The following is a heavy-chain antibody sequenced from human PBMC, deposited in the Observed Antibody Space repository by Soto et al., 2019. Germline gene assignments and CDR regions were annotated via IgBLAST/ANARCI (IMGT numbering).Heavy chain of an antibody. J-gene: IGHJ3*02. Sequence: GGSLRLSCAASGFTFSDYYMSWIRQAPGKGLEWVSYISSSGSTIYYADSVKGRFTISRDNAKNSLYLQMNSLRAEDTAVYYCASPRVGVVPAAIRGDDAFDIWGQGTMVTVSS. CDR2: ISSSGSTI. CDR3: ASPRVGVVPAAIRGDDAFDI. CDR1: GFTFSDYY. D-gene: IGHD2-2*01. V-gene: IGHV3-11*01.